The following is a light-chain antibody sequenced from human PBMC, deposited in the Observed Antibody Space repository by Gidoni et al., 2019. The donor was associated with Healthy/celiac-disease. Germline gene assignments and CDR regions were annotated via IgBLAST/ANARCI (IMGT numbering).Light chain of an antibody. CDR2: CAS. V-gene: IGKV3-15*01. J-gene: IGKJ1*01. Sequence: EIVMTQSPATLSVSPGERATLSCRASQSVSSNLAWYQQKPGQAPRLLIYCASTRATGIPARFSGSGSGTEFTLTISSLQSEDFAVYYCQQYNNWPPGRTFGQGTKVEIK. CDR1: QSVSSN. CDR3: QQYNNWPPGRT.